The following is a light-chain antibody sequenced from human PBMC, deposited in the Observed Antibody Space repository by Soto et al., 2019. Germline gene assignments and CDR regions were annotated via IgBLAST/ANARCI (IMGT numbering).Light chain of an antibody. CDR3: QQANNLPFT. CDR2: AAS. CDR1: QAVSSW. J-gene: IGKJ5*01. Sequence: DIRVTQSPSSVSASVGDRVTITCRASQAVSSWLVWYQHKAGRAPSXLIYAASSLQSGVPSRFRVIVSGTDVTITLPHVKPEDGEMDDGQQANNLPFTFCQGTRLEIK. V-gene: IGKV1-12*01.